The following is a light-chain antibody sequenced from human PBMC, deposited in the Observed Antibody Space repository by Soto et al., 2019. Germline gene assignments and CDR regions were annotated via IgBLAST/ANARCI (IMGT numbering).Light chain of an antibody. CDR3: EVWDNSMTAWV. CDR1: ASNIGSNS. Sequence: QSVLTQPPSASGAPGQRVTISCSGSASNIGSNSVNWYQQLPGTAPRLLIFRDGQRPSGVPARFFGSKSDTSASLAITGLRSEDEAHYYCEVWDNSMTAWVFGGGTKVTVL. CDR2: RDG. J-gene: IGLJ3*02. V-gene: IGLV1-47*01.